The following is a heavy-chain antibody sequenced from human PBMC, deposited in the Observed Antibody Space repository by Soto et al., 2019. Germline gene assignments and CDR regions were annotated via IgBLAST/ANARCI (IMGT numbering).Heavy chain of an antibody. CDR1: GFTFSSHT. CDR2: ITSSGTYI. V-gene: IGHV3-21*01. D-gene: IGHD1-1*01. CDR3: VRERESNWNDDAFDL. Sequence: GESLKISCAASGFTFSSHTMDWVRQAPGKGLEWVSSITSSGTYISYADSFKGRFTISRDNADNSLFLQMNSLTAEDTAVYYCVRERESNWNDDAFDLWGQGTLVTVSS. J-gene: IGHJ3*01.